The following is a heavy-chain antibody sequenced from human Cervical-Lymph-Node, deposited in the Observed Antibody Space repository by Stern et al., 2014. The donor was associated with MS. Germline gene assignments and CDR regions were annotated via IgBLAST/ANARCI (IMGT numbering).Heavy chain of an antibody. D-gene: IGHD4-17*01. CDR1: GYSFTANW. J-gene: IGHJ4*02. Sequence: EVQLVESGAEVKKPGESLKISCKGSGYSFTANWIAWVRQMPGKGLEWMGIIDPGDSDAIYSPSFQGQVTISADRSISTAYLQWSSLKASDTAMYYCARDYGDYAFDYWGQGTLVTVSS. CDR3: ARDYGDYAFDY. V-gene: IGHV5-51*01. CDR2: IDPGDSDA.